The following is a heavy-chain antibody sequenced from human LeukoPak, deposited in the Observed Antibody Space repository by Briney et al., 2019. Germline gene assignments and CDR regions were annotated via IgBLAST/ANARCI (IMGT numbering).Heavy chain of an antibody. Sequence: SETLSLTCTVSGGSISSYYWSWIRQPAGKGLEWIGRIYTSGSTNYNPSLKSRVTMSVDTSKNQFSLKLSSVTAADTAVYYCVRDRGVRGGSYGTWFDPWGQGTLVTVSS. CDR2: IYTSGST. CDR3: VRDRGVRGGSYGTWFDP. J-gene: IGHJ5*02. CDR1: GGSISSYY. D-gene: IGHD1-26*01. V-gene: IGHV4-4*07.